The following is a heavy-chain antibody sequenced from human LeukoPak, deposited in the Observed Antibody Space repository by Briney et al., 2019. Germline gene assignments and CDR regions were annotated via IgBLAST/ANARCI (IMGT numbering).Heavy chain of an antibody. CDR1: GGSISSYY. V-gene: IGHV4-59*08. D-gene: IGHD3-10*01. CDR2: IYYSGST. CDR3: ARTRTMVRGVENWSDP. J-gene: IGHJ5*02. Sequence: SETLSLTCTVSGGSISSYYWSWIRQPPGKGLEWIAYIYYSGSTNYNPSLKSRVTISVDTSKNQFSLKLSSVTAADTAVYYCARTRTMVRGVENWSDPWGQGTLVTVSS.